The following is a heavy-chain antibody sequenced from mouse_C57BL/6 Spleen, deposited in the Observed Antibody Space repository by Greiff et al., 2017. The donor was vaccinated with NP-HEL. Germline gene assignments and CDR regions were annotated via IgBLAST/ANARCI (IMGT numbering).Heavy chain of an antibody. CDR1: GYTFTSYW. CDR2: IYTSDSET. D-gene: IGHD3-2*02. CDR3: ARGRAAQAWFAY. J-gene: IGHJ3*01. Sequence: QVQLKQSGAELVRPGSSVKLSCKASGYTFTSYWMDWVKQRPGQGLEWIGNIYTSDSETHYNQKFKDKATLTVDKSSSTAYMQLSSLTSEDSAVYYCARGRAAQAWFAYWGQGTLVTVSA. V-gene: IGHV1-61*01.